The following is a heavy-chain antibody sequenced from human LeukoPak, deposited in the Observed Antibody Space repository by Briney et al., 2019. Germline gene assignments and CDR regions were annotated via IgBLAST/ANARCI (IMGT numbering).Heavy chain of an antibody. J-gene: IGHJ6*02. D-gene: IGHD2-15*01. Sequence: PGGSLRLSCAASRFTISSYEMNLLRQAPGKGLERVSYISSSGSTIYHADYVKGRLTISRDNAKNSLYLQMNSLRAEETAVYYCARDLASPSIVVVVAATPRGDYYYYGMDVWGQGTTVTVSS. V-gene: IGHV3-48*03. CDR3: ARDLASPSIVVVVAATPRGDYYYYGMDV. CDR2: ISSSGSTI. CDR1: RFTISSYE.